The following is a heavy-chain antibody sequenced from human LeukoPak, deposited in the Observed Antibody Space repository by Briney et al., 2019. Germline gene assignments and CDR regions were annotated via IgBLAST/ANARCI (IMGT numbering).Heavy chain of an antibody. CDR1: GDSTSSDRYY. CDR3: ARGAGGWSSHPAFRYGWGFARVQYFQH. J-gene: IGHJ1*01. CDR2: IYYSGST. V-gene: IGHV4-39*07. Sequence: PSETLSLTCTISGDSTSSDRYYGGWVRQPPGKGLEWIGNIYYSGSTYYNPSLKSRVTISVDTSKNQFSLKLSSVTAADTAVYYCARGAGGWSSHPAFRYGWGFARVQYFQHWGQGTLVTVSS. D-gene: IGHD5-18*01.